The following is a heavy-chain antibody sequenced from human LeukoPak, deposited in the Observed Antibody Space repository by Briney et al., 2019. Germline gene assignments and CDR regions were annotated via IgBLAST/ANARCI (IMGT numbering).Heavy chain of an antibody. Sequence: GESLRISCKGSGYSFTNYWISWVRQMSGKGLEWMGTIDPSDSYTNYRPSFQGHVTISADKSISTAYLLWSSLKASDTAMYYCAKHYGDYVGFFDYWGQGTLVTVSS. J-gene: IGHJ4*02. CDR1: GYSFTNYW. D-gene: IGHD4-17*01. CDR2: IDPSDSYT. V-gene: IGHV5-10-1*01. CDR3: AKHYGDYVGFFDY.